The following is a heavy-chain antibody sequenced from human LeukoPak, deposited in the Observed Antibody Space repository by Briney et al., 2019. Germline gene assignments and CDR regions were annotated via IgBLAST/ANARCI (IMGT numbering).Heavy chain of an antibody. J-gene: IGHJ6*03. CDR3: ARGIWFGDYYYYYMDV. CDR1: GFTFSSYS. D-gene: IGHD3-10*01. CDR2: ISSSSSYI. Sequence: GGSLRLSCAASGFTFSSYSMNWVRQAPGKGLEWVSSISSSSSYIYYADSVKGRFTISRDNAKNSLYLQMNSLRAEDTAVYYCARGIWFGDYYYYYMDVWGKGTTVTVSS. V-gene: IGHV3-21*01.